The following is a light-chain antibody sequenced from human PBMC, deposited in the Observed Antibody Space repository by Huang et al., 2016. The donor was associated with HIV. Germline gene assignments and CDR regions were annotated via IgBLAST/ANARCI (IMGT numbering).Light chain of an antibody. J-gene: IGKJ2*01. Sequence: DVVMTQSPLSLPVTLGQPASISCRSSQSLGHSDGNTYLNWFQPRPGQAPRRLIYKVSNRDSGVPDRFSGSGSGTDFTLKISRVEAEDVGVYYCMQGTHWPLFGQGTKLEIK. CDR3: MQGTHWPL. CDR2: KVS. V-gene: IGKV2-30*02. CDR1: QSLGHSDGNTY.